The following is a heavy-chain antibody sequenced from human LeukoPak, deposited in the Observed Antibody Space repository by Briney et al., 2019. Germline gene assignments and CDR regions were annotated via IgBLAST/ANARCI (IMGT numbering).Heavy chain of an antibody. CDR3: AKYRMATTPYFDY. Sequence: GGSLRLSCAASGFSFSDCSMNWVRQAPGKGLEWLSYISASSSTIYYAGSAKGRFTISRDNAKNSLFLQMNSLRDEDTAVYYCAKYRMATTPYFDYWGQGTLVTVSS. CDR1: GFSFSDCS. V-gene: IGHV3-48*02. CDR2: ISASSSTI. D-gene: IGHD2-15*01. J-gene: IGHJ4*02.